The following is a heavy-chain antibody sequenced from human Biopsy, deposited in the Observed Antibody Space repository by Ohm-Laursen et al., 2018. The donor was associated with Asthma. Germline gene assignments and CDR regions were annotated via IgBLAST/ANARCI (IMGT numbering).Heavy chain of an antibody. Sequence: SETLSLTCPVSGASIKTDDHYWSWLRQPPGKGLEWFGFIHYSGSTSYNPSLKGGVTISVDTSKNQFSLKLSSVTAADTAVYYCARASASASSNWFDPWGQGTLVTVSS. J-gene: IGHJ5*02. CDR1: GASIKTDDHY. CDR3: ARASASASSNWFDP. CDR2: IHYSGST. V-gene: IGHV4-30-4*01.